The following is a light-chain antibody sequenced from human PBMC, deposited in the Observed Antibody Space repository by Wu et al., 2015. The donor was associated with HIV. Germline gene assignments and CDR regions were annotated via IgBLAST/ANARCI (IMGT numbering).Light chain of an antibody. CDR3: QESSNIPPA. CDR2: AAS. V-gene: IGKV1-39*01. J-gene: IGKJ5*01. Sequence: DIRVTQSPSSLSASIGDRVTITCRTSQNINNFLNWYQQKPGKAPKLLISAASNLQSGAPSRFSGSGSGTDFTLTISSVQLEDFATYFCQESSNIPPAFGQGTRVDIK. CDR1: QNINNF.